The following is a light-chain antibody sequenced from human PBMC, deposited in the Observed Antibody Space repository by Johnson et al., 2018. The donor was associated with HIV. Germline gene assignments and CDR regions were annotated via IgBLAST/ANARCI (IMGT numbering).Light chain of an antibody. CDR3: GTWDTSLGAREV. J-gene: IGLJ1*01. CDR1: SSNIGNSY. V-gene: IGLV1-51*02. Sequence: QSVLTQPPSVSAAPGQKVTISCSGSSSNIGNSYVSWYQQLPGTAPKLLIYENNKRPSGIPDRFSASKSGTSATLDITGLPTGDEADYYCGTWDTSLGAREVFGTGTKVTVL. CDR2: ENN.